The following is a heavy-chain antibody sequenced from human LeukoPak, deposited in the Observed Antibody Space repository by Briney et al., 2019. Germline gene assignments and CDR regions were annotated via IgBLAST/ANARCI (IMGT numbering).Heavy chain of an antibody. Sequence: WASVKVSCNASGYTFTVYYMHWVRQAPGQGLEWMGWINPNRGGTNYAQKFQGRVTMTRDTSISTAYLELSRLRSEDTAAYYCASGLLYLGELSLSTYYWGQGTLVTVSS. CDR1: GYTFTVYY. J-gene: IGHJ4*02. CDR2: INPNRGGT. D-gene: IGHD3-16*02. CDR3: ASGLLYLGELSLSTYY. V-gene: IGHV1-2*02.